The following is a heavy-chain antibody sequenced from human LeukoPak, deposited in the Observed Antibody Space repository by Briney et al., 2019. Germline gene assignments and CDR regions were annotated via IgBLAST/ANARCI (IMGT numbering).Heavy chain of an antibody. D-gene: IGHD2-15*01. CDR3: ARQECNGGSCYSRAIWFDP. CDR2: IYHTGTT. CDR1: GGSISSTSYY. V-gene: IGHV4-39*01. J-gene: IGHJ5*02. Sequence: SETLSLTCDVSGGSISSTSYYWGWIRQPPGRGLEWIGSIYHTGTTYYSPSLKSRVTISVHTSKNQFSLKLSSVTAADTAVYYFARQECNGGSCYSRAIWFDPWGQGTLVTVSS.